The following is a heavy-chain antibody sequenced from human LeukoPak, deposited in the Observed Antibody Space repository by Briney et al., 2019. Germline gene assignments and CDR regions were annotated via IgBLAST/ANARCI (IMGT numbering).Heavy chain of an antibody. Sequence: GGSLRLSCAASGFTFSSYTMNWVRQAPGKGLEWVSAISGSGGSTYYADSVKGRFTISRDNSKNTLYLQMNSLRAEDTAVYYCARGKTTVVTYGGDYYYMDVWGKGTTVTVSS. CDR1: GFTFSSYT. V-gene: IGHV3-23*01. CDR3: ARGKTTVVTYGGDYYYMDV. D-gene: IGHD4-23*01. CDR2: ISGSGGST. J-gene: IGHJ6*03.